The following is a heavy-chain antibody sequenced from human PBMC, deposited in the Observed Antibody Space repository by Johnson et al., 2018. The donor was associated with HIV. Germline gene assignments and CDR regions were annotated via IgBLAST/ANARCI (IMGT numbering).Heavy chain of an antibody. CDR2: ISGSGGST. V-gene: IGHV3-23*04. CDR1: EFTFGDFG. CDR3: AKVRVIIAAPRGGAFDI. Sequence: EVQLVESGGRVVWPGGSLRLTCAASEFTFGDFGMNWVRQAPGKGLDWVSAISGSGGSTYYAASVKGRFPISRDNSKNTLYLQMNSLRAEDTAVYYCAKVRVIIAAPRGGAFDIWGQGTMVTVSS. J-gene: IGHJ3*02. D-gene: IGHD6-6*01.